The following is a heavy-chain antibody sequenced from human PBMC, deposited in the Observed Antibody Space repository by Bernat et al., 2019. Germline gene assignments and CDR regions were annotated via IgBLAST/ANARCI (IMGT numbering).Heavy chain of an antibody. D-gene: IGHD2-15*01. CDR2: ISSNGGST. CDR3: ARGDIVVVVAATLFGGMDV. V-gene: IGHV3-64*01. Sequence: EVQLVESGGGLVQPGGSLRLSCAASGFTFSSYAMHWVRQAPGKGGEYVSAISSNGGSTSYANSWKGRFTISRDNSKNTLYLQMGSLRAEDMAVYYCARGDIVVVVAATLFGGMDVWGQGTTVTVSS. CDR1: GFTFSSYA. J-gene: IGHJ6*02.